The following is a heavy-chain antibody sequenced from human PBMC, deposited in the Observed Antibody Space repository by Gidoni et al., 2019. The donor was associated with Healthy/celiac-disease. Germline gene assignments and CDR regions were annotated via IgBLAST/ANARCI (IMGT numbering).Heavy chain of an antibody. J-gene: IGHJ6*02. CDR2: IIPIFVTA. Sequence: QVQLVQSGAELKKPGSSVKVSCKASGGTFSSYAISWVRQAPGQGLEWMGGIIPIFVTATYAQKFQGSVTITADESTSTAYMELSSLRSEDTAVYYCARGVGTVVKAYYYYYGMDVWGQGTTVTVSS. CDR1: GGTFSSYA. CDR3: ARGVGTVVKAYYYYYGMDV. D-gene: IGHD2-15*01. V-gene: IGHV1-69*01.